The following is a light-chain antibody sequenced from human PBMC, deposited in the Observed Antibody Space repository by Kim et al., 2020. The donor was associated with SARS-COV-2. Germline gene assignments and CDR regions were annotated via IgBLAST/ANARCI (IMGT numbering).Light chain of an antibody. J-gene: IGKJ1*01. CDR3: QQCESAPWT. CDR2: AAS. V-gene: IGKV1-27*01. CDR1: QDISNY. Sequence: DIQMTQSPSSLSASVGDRVTITCRASQDISNYLAWYQQKPGKAPKLLIYAASALRSGVPSRFSGSGSGTDFTLTITSLQPEDVAVYYCQQCESAPWTFGHGTKVDIK.